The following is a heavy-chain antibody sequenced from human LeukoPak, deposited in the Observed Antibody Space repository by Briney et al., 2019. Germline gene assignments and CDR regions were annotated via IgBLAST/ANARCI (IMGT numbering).Heavy chain of an antibody. V-gene: IGHV4-39*01. J-gene: IGHJ4*02. CDR3: TRGGSGSYATFDY. Sequence: SETLSLTCTVSGGSISSSSYYWGWIRQPPGKGLEWIGSIYYSGSPYYNPSLKSRVTISVDTSKKQFSLKLSSVTAADTAVYYCTRGGSGSYATFDYWGQGTLVTVSS. CDR1: GGSISSSSYY. D-gene: IGHD3-10*01. CDR2: IYYSGSP.